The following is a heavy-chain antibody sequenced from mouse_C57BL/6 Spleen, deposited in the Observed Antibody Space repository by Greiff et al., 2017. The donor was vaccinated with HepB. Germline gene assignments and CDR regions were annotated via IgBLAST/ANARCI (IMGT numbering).Heavy chain of an antibody. CDR3: ARHGGDGYYAMDY. CDR1: GFTFSSYG. V-gene: IGHV5-6*01. D-gene: IGHD2-3*01. Sequence: EVKVVESGGDLVKPGGSLKLSCAASGFTFSSYGMSWVRQTPDKRLEWVATISSGGSYTYYPASVKGRFTISRDNAKNTLYLQMSSLKSEDTAMYYCARHGGDGYYAMDYWGQGTSVTVSS. CDR2: ISSGGSYT. J-gene: IGHJ4*01.